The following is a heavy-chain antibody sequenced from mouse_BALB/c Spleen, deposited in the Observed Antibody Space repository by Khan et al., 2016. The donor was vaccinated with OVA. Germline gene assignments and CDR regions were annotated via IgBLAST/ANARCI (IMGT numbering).Heavy chain of an antibody. CDR3: ARGNYYGYAMDY. J-gene: IGHJ4*01. D-gene: IGHD1-1*01. CDR1: GYSITSNYA. CDR2: ISYSGST. V-gene: IGHV3-2*02. Sequence: EVQLQESGPGLVKPSQSLSLTCTVTGYSITSNYAWNWIRQFPGNKLEWMGYISYSGSTSYNPSPKSRISITRDTSKNQFFLQLSSVTTEDTATDYCARGNYYGYAMDYWGQGTSVTVSS.